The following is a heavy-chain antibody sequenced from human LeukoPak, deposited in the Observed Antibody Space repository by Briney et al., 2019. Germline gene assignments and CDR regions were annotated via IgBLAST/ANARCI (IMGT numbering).Heavy chain of an antibody. CDR1: TGSMSGYF. D-gene: IGHD3-9*01. CDR3: ARGRYLTGVAGHYSFDY. V-gene: IGHV4-4*07. J-gene: IGHJ4*02. CDR2: IYTTGSA. Sequence: SETLSLTCTVSTGSMSGYFWTWLRQPAGKGLEWIGRIYTTGSAYYNPSLESRVTFSLDTSNNQFSLDVTSVTAADTAVYFCARGRYLTGVAGHYSFDYWGQGILVSVSS.